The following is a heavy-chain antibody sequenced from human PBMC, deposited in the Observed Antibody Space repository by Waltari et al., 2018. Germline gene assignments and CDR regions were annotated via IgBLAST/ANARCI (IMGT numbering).Heavy chain of an antibody. J-gene: IGHJ4*02. Sequence: EVQLLESGGGLVQPGGSLRLSCAASGFTFSSYAMSWVRQTPGKGLEWVSAISGSGGSTYYADSVKGRFTISRDNSKNTLYLQMNSLRAEDTAVYYCAKMGDYDFWSGYSLDYWGQGTLVTVSS. V-gene: IGHV3-23*01. CDR1: GFTFSSYA. CDR2: ISGSGGST. D-gene: IGHD3-3*01. CDR3: AKMGDYDFWSGYSLDY.